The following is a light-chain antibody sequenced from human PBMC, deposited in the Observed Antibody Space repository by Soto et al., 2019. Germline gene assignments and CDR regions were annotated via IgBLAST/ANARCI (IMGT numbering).Light chain of an antibody. Sequence: IVMTQSPDSLAVSLGERATINCKSSQRVLFSSNNKNYLAWYRQKPGQPPKLLIYWASIRESGVPDRISGSGSGTDFTLTINNLQAEDVAVYYCQQYYSTPPYTFGQGTKLEIK. V-gene: IGKV4-1*01. CDR3: QQYYSTPPYT. CDR2: WAS. CDR1: QRVLFSSNNKNY. J-gene: IGKJ2*01.